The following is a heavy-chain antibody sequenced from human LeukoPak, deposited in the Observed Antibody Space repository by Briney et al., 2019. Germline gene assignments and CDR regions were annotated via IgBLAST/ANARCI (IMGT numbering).Heavy chain of an antibody. CDR3: ARDSNWNFDY. CDR2: ISTSGTTI. J-gene: IGHJ4*02. CDR1: GFTFSDYY. V-gene: IGHV3-11*01. D-gene: IGHD3-3*01. Sequence: GGSLRLSCVASGFTFSDYYMSWIRQAPWKGLEWVSYISTSGTTIYYADSVKGRFTISRDNAKNSLYLQMNSLRAEDTAVYYCARDSNWNFDYWGQGTLVIVSS.